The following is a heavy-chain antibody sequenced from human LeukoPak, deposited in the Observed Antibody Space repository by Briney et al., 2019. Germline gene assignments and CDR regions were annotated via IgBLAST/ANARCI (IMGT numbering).Heavy chain of an antibody. CDR1: GFTFSGYY. CDR3: ARGHYGLDY. D-gene: IGHD4-17*01. V-gene: IGHV3-11*04. CDR2: ISTSANSI. J-gene: IGHJ4*02. Sequence: PGGSLRLSCAASGFTFSGYYMSWIRQAPGKGLKWVSYISTSANSIYYAESVKGRFTISRDNARNSLYLQMNSLRADDSAVYYCARGHYGLDYWGQGALVTVSS.